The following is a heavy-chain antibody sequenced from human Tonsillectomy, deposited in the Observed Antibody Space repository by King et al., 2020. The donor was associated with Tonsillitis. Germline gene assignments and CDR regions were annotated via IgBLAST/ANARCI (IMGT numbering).Heavy chain of an antibody. CDR1: VGSISSSSYC. Sequence: LQLQESGPGLVKPSETLSLTCTVSVGSISSSSYCWGWIRQPPGKGLEWVATIYYSGTSYYNPSLKSRVTISVGPSKNQFSLKPSSVTATDTAVYYCALSLYGSGSYYNASEYWGQGTLVTVSS. CDR3: ALSLYGSGSYYNASEY. CDR2: IYYSGTS. J-gene: IGHJ4*02. V-gene: IGHV4-39*01. D-gene: IGHD3-10*01.